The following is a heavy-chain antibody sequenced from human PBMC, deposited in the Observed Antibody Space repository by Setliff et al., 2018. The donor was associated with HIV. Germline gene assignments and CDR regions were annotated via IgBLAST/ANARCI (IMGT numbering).Heavy chain of an antibody. CDR2: IYPGDSDT. CDR1: AYSFTTFW. J-gene: IGHJ6*02. CDR3: ARQTVHTTHSLDFGSPNRDYYYGMDV. D-gene: IGHD1-1*01. V-gene: IGHV5-51*01. Sequence: GESLKISCKGSAYSFTTFWIAWVRQMPGKGLEWMGIIYPGDSDTTYSPSFQGQVTISVKKSISTAYLQWSSLKASDSAMYYCARQTVHTTHSLDFGSPNRDYYYGMDVWGQGTTVTVSS.